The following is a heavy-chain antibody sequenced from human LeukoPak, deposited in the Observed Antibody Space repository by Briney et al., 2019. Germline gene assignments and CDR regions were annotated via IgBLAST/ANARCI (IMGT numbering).Heavy chain of an antibody. V-gene: IGHV1-46*01. J-gene: IGHJ3*02. D-gene: IGHD1-26*01. Sequence: ASVKVSCKASGYTFTSYYMHWVRQAPGQGLEWMGIINPSGGSRSYAQKFQGRVTMTRDTSTSTVYMELSSLRSEDTAVYYCARGSIVGAKTLGFGAFDIWGQGTMVTVSS. CDR2: INPSGGSR. CDR1: GYTFTSYY. CDR3: ARGSIVGAKTLGFGAFDI.